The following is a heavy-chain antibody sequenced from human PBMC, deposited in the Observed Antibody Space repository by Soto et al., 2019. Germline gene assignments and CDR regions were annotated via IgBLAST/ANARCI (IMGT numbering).Heavy chain of an antibody. D-gene: IGHD1-26*01. J-gene: IGHJ4*02. CDR1: GFTFSTYI. V-gene: IGHV3-48*02. CDR3: ARVGATDY. CDR2: ISTTSSTI. Sequence: GGSLRLSCAASGFTFSTYIMNWVRQSPGKGLEWLSYISTTSSTIYYADSVKGRFTISRDNAKNSLYLQMNSLRDEDTAVYYCARVGATDYWGQGTLVTVSS.